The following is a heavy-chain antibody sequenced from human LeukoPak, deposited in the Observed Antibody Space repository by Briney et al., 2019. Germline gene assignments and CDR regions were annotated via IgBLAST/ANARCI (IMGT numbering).Heavy chain of an antibody. CDR2: INPSGGST. D-gene: IGHD3-22*01. V-gene: IGHV1-46*01. J-gene: IGHJ4*02. CDR1: GYTFTSYY. Sequence: ASVKVSCKASGYTFTSYYMHWVRQAPGQGLEWMGIINPSGGSTSYAQKFQGRVTITRDTSTSTVYMELSSLRSEDTAVYYCARVRAETYWDSSGPLGYFDYWGQGTLVTVSS. CDR3: ARVRAETYWDSSGPLGYFDY.